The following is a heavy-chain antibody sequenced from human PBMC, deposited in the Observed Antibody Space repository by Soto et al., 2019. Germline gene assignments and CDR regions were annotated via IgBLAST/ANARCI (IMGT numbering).Heavy chain of an antibody. CDR2: ISYDGSNK. Sequence: QVQLVESGGGVVQPGRSLRLSCAASGFTFSSYGMHWVRQAPGKGLEWVAVISYDGSNKYYADSVKGRFTISRDNSKNTLYLQMNSLRAEDTAVYYCAKGVVNYGDWAGYYYYGMDVWGQGTTVTVSS. V-gene: IGHV3-30*18. CDR3: AKGVVNYGDWAGYYYYGMDV. CDR1: GFTFSSYG. D-gene: IGHD4-17*01. J-gene: IGHJ6*02.